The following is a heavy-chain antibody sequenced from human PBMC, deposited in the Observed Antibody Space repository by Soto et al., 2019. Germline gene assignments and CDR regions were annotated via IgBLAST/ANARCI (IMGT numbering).Heavy chain of an antibody. V-gene: IGHV3-23*01. CDR2: ISGSGGST. Sequence: EVQLLESGGGLVQPGGSLRLSCAASGFTFSSYAMSWVRQAPGKGLEWVSAISGSGGSTYYADSVKGRFTISRDNSKNTLYLQMNRLRAEDTAVYYCAKGERGRGFLGMDVWGQGTTVTVSS. J-gene: IGHJ6*02. CDR3: AKGERGRGFLGMDV. CDR1: GFTFSSYA.